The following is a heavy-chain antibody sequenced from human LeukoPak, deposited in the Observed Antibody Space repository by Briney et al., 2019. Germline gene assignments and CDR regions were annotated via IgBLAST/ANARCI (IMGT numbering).Heavy chain of an antibody. D-gene: IGHD6-13*01. J-gene: IGHJ4*02. CDR2: ISSRSSYI. CDR3: ARVLAAAGTLHFDH. V-gene: IGHV3-21*01. CDR1: GFTFSSYS. Sequence: KPGGSLRLSCAASGFTFSSYSVNWVRQAPGKGLEWVSSISSRSSYIYYADSVKGRFTISRDDAKNSLNLQMNSLRAEDTAVYYCARVLAAAGTLHFDHWGQGVLVSVSS.